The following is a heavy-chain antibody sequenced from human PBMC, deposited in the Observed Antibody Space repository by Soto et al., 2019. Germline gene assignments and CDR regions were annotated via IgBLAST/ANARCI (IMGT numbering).Heavy chain of an antibody. CDR2: IYYSGST. CDR3: ARDRTHYYDSSGWDLFDY. V-gene: IGHV4-31*03. D-gene: IGHD3-22*01. CDR1: GGSISSGGYY. J-gene: IGHJ4*02. Sequence: QVQLRESGPGLVKPSQTLSLTCTVSGGSISSGGYYWSWIRQHPGKGLEWIGYIYYSGSTYYNPSLKSRVTISVDTSKNQFSLKLSSVTAADTAVYYCARDRTHYYDSSGWDLFDYWGQGTLVTVSS.